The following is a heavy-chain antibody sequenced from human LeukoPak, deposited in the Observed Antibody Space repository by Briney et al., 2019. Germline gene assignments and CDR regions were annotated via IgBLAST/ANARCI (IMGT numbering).Heavy chain of an antibody. CDR1: GFSFNSYS. CDR2: IPYDGNNK. V-gene: IGHV3-30-3*01. J-gene: IGHJ4*02. CDR3: ARVYTSGWSLPLDY. Sequence: PGGSLRLSCAASGFSFNSYSMHWVRQAPGKGLEWVAVIPYDGNNKYYAESVKGRFTISRDNSKNTLYLQMNGLRGEDTAVYHCARVYTSGWSLPLDYWGQGILVTVSS. D-gene: IGHD6-19*01.